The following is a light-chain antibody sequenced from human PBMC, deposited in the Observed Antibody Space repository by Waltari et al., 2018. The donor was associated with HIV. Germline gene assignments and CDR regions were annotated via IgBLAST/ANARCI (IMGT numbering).Light chain of an antibody. J-gene: IGKJ1*01. CDR3: QQTYNTPRT. Sequence: DIQMTQSQSSLSASVGDRVTITCRASQNINNYLNWYQQKPGKAPKLLIFAASSLQSGVPSEFSGSGSGTDFTLTISSLQPDDFAIYYCQQTYNTPRTFGQGTKVEIK. V-gene: IGKV1-39*01. CDR1: QNINNY. CDR2: AAS.